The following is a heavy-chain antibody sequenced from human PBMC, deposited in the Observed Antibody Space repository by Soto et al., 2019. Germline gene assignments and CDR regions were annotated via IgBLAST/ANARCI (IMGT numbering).Heavy chain of an antibody. D-gene: IGHD2-15*01. CDR3: ARASPSCSGGSCYSLTFDY. Sequence: QVQLQESGPGLVKPSQTLSLTCTVSGGSISSGDYYWSWIRQPPGKGLEWIGYIYYSGSTYYNPSLKSRVTIPVDTSKKQFSLKLSSVTAADTAVYYCARASPSCSGGSCYSLTFDYWGQGTLVTVSS. V-gene: IGHV4-30-4*01. CDR1: GGSISSGDYY. J-gene: IGHJ4*02. CDR2: IYYSGST.